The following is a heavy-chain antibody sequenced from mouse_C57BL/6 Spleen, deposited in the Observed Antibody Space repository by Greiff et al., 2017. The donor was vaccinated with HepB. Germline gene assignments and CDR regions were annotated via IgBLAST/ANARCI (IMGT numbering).Heavy chain of an antibody. Sequence: EVQLQQSGTVLARPGASVKMSCKTSGYTFTSYWMHWVKQRPGQGLEWIGAIYPGNSDTSYNQKFKGKAKLTAVTSASTAYMELSSLTNEDYAVSYCTTCDYDELLYWGQGTTLTVSS. CDR1: GYTFTSYW. V-gene: IGHV1-5*01. CDR2: IYPGNSDT. CDR3: TTCDYDELLY. J-gene: IGHJ2*01. D-gene: IGHD2-4*01.